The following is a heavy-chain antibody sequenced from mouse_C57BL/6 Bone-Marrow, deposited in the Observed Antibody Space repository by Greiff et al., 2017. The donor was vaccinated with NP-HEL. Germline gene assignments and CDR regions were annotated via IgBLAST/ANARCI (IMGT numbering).Heavy chain of an antibody. CDR1: GFTFSSYG. CDR3: ARRVSFAY. V-gene: IGHV5-6*01. J-gene: IGHJ3*01. CDR2: ISSGGSYT. Sequence: VQLKESGGDLVKPGGSLKLSCAASGFTFSSYGMSWVRQTPDKRLEWVATISSGGSYTYYPDSVKGRFTISRDNAKNTLYLQMSSLKSEDTAMYYCARRVSFAYWGQGTLVTVSA.